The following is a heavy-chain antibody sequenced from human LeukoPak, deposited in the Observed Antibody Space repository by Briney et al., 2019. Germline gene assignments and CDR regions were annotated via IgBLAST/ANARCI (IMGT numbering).Heavy chain of an antibody. D-gene: IGHD1-26*01. CDR1: GFAFSDHY. CDR2: IKTRANSYTT. V-gene: IGHV3-72*01. Sequence: GGSLRLSCAASGFAFSDHYMDWVRQAPGKGLEWVGRIKTRANSYTTEYAASVKGRFTVSRDDSTNSLNLQMNSLKIDDTAVYYCGKLSGRSSPNDYWGQGTLVTVSS. CDR3: GKLSGRSSPNDY. J-gene: IGHJ4*02.